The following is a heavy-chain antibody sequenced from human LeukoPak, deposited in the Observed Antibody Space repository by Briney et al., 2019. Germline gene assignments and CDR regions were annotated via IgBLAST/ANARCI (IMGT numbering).Heavy chain of an antibody. V-gene: IGHV1-8*02. CDR2: MNPHSGNT. CDR3: ARATPGGLHGYSFDY. J-gene: IGHJ4*02. CDR1: GYTFKNYD. Sequence: ASVKVSCKASGYTFKNYDINWARQATGQGREGMGWMNPHSGNTGFAQKFQDRVSMTRDTSINTAYMELTSLRSGDTAVYYCARATPGGLHGYSFDYWGQGTVVTVYS. D-gene: IGHD5-24*01.